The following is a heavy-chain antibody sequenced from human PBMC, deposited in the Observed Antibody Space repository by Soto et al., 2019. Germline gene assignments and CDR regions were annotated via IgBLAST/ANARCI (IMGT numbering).Heavy chain of an antibody. J-gene: IGHJ3*02. CDR3: ARDGYDSSGYQDAFDI. CDR1: GGTFSSYA. CDR2: IIPIFGTA. V-gene: IGHV1-69*01. Sequence: QVQLVQSGAEVKKPGSSVKVSCKASGGTFSSYAISWVRQAPGQGLECMGGIIPIFGTANYAQKFQGRVTINADEYTSTAYMELSRRRSEDTAVYYCARDGYDSSGYQDAFDIWVQGTMVTVSS. D-gene: IGHD3-22*01.